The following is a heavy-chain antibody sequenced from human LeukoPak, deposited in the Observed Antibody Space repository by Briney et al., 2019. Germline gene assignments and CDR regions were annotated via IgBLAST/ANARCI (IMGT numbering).Heavy chain of an antibody. Sequence: GESLKISCKGSGYIFGNYWIGWVRQMPGKGLEWMGIIYPGDSDTRYSPSFQGQVTISADKSISTAYLQWSSLKASDTAMYYCARHYDILTGAAQYYYYGMDVWGQGTTVTVSS. CDR3: ARHYDILTGAAQYYYYGMDV. J-gene: IGHJ6*02. CDR2: IYPGDSDT. D-gene: IGHD3-9*01. V-gene: IGHV5-51*01. CDR1: GYIFGNYW.